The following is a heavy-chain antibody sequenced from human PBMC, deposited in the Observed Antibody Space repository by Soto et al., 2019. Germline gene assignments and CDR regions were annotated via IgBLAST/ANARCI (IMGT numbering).Heavy chain of an antibody. CDR1: GFTIRNYA. J-gene: IGHJ3*01. V-gene: IGHV3-23*01. Sequence: EVQVLESGGDLVQPGGSLRLSCAASGFTIRNYAMSWVRQAPGKALEWVSGISGSSDRTYYADSVKGRFTISKDTSSNTRYLQMNSLIVEDKAVYHCDGSSTWGQGTMVTVSS. CDR2: ISGSSDRT. D-gene: IGHD6-6*01. CDR3: DGSST.